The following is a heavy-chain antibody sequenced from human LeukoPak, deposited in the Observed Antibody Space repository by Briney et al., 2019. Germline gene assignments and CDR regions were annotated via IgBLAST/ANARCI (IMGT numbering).Heavy chain of an antibody. Sequence: GASVKVSCKASGGTFSSYAISWVRQAPGQGLEWMGWISPNSGGTNYAQKFQGRVTMTRDTSISTAYMELSRLRSDDTAVYYCARVSRGLSQYCSSTSCYEGAFDYWGQGTLVTVSS. D-gene: IGHD2-2*01. J-gene: IGHJ4*02. CDR2: ISPNSGGT. V-gene: IGHV1-2*02. CDR3: ARVSRGLSQYCSSTSCYEGAFDY. CDR1: GGTFSSYA.